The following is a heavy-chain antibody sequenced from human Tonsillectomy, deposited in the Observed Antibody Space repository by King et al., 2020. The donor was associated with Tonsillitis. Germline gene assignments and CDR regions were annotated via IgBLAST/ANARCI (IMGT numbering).Heavy chain of an antibody. CDR2: IKSKTDGGTT. CDR1: GFTFSNAW. D-gene: IGHD3-16*02. CDR3: TPLDDAPIVPYYDYVLGCYRYPPPVRRDY. Sequence: VQLVESGGGLVKPGGSLRLSCAASGFTFSNAWMSWVRQAPGKGLEWVGRIKSKTDGGTTDYAAPVKGRFTISRDDSKNTLYLQMNSLKTEDTAVYYCTPLDDAPIVPYYDYVLGCYRYPPPVRRDYWGQGTLVTVSS. V-gene: IGHV3-15*01. J-gene: IGHJ4*02.